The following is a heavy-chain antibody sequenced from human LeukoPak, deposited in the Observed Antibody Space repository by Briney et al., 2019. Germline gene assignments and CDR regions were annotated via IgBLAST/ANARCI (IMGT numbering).Heavy chain of an antibody. D-gene: IGHD3-10*02. CDR3: ATALSYVGVPYRQHPDY. Sequence: ASVKVSCKASGYTFTSYAMNWVRQAPGQGLEWMGWISAYNGNTNYAQKLQGRVTMTTDTSTSTAYMELRSLRSEDTAVYYCATALSYVGVPYRQHPDYWGQGTLVTVSS. V-gene: IGHV1-18*01. J-gene: IGHJ4*02. CDR2: ISAYNGNT. CDR1: GYTFTSYA.